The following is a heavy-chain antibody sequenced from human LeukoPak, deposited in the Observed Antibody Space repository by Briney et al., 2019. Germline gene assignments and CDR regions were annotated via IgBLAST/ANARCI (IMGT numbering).Heavy chain of an antibody. CDR1: AFTFSSYE. Sequence: GGSLRLSCAASAFTFSSYEMNWVRQAPGKGLEWVSNISSSGTTIYYVDSVKGRVTISRDNAKNSLYLQMNSLRAEDTAVYYCASILGYYGSAYWGQGTLVTVSS. V-gene: IGHV3-48*03. J-gene: IGHJ4*02. CDR2: ISSSGTTI. D-gene: IGHD3-10*01. CDR3: ASILGYYGSAY.